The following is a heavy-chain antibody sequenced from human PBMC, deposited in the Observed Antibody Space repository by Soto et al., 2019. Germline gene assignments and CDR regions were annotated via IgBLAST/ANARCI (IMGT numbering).Heavy chain of an antibody. J-gene: IGHJ4*02. Sequence: QVQLQESGPGLVKPSGTLSLTCAVSGVSISSNNWWSWVRQPPGKGLEWIGEMYHTGSTNYNPSLKSRVTISVDKSKNHFSLELNSVTAADKAVYYCARSSRYQYDSSEGNFDYWGQGTLVTVSS. CDR2: MYHTGST. V-gene: IGHV4-4*02. CDR1: GVSISSNNW. CDR3: ARSSRYQYDSSEGNFDY. D-gene: IGHD3-22*01.